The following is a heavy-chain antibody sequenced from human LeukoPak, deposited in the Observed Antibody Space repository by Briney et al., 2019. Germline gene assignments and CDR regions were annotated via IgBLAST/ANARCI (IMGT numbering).Heavy chain of an antibody. J-gene: IGHJ4*02. CDR2: ITGSGGST. Sequence: PGGSLRLSCAASGFTFSGYGMTWVRQAPGKGLEWVSAITGSGGSTYYADSVKGRFTISRDNSKNTVYLQMNSLRVDDTAVYYCANSKVADFHYWGQGTRVTVSS. D-gene: IGHD6-19*01. CDR1: GFTFSGYG. CDR3: ANSKVADFHY. V-gene: IGHV3-23*01.